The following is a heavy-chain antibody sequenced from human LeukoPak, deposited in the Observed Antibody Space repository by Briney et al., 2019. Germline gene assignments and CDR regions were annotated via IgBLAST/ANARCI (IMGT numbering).Heavy chain of an antibody. J-gene: IGHJ4*02. D-gene: IGHD3-22*01. CDR1: GGSISSGDYY. V-gene: IGHV4-30-4*01. Sequence: SQTLSLTCTASGGSISSGDYYWSWIRQPPGKGLEWIGYIYYSGSTYYNPSLKSRVTISVDTSKNQFSLKLSSVTAADTAVYYCASYYYDSSGYYLDSEYYFDYWGQGTLVTVSS. CDR2: IYYSGST. CDR3: ASYYYDSSGYYLDSEYYFDY.